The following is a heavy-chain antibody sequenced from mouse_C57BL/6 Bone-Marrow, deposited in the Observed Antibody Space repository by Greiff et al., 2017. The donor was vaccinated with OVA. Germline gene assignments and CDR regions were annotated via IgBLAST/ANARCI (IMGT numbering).Heavy chain of an antibody. D-gene: IGHD1-1*02. CDR1: GFTFSSYT. CDR2: ISGGGGNT. J-gene: IGHJ1*03. CDR3: ARHEGYGYWYCDV. Sequence: EVQLVESGGGLVKPGGSLKLSCAASGFTFSSYTMSWVRQTPEKRLEWVATISGGGGNTYYPDSVKGRFTISRDNAKNTLYLQMSSLRSEDTALYYCARHEGYGYWYCDVWGTGTTVTVSS. V-gene: IGHV5-9*01.